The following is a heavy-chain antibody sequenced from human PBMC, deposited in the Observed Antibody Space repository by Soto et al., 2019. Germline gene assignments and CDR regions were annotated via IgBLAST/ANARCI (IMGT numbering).Heavy chain of an antibody. D-gene: IGHD3-3*01. Sequence: VWESGGGLVQPGGSLRLSCTASGFTFSSYGMHWVRQAPGKGLEWVAVISYDGSNKYYADSVKGRFTISRDNSKNTLYLQMNSLRAEDTAVYYCAKDKLYAGVVYYYGMDVWGQGTTVTVSS. CDR1: GFTFSSYG. CDR2: ISYDGSNK. CDR3: AKDKLYAGVVYYYGMDV. J-gene: IGHJ6*02. V-gene: IGHV3-30*18.